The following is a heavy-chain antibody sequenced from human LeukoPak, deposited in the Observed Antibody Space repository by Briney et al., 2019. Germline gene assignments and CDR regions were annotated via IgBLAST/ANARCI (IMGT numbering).Heavy chain of an antibody. D-gene: IGHD6-13*01. CDR3: AKAQGFIAAAGNFDY. CDR2: ISGSGGST. Sequence: GGSLRLSCAASGFTFSSYAMSRVRQAPGKGLEWVSAISGSGGSTYYADSVKGRFTISRDNSKNTLYLQMNSLRAEDTAVYYCAKAQGFIAAAGNFDYWGQGTLVTVSS. J-gene: IGHJ4*02. CDR1: GFTFSSYA. V-gene: IGHV3-23*01.